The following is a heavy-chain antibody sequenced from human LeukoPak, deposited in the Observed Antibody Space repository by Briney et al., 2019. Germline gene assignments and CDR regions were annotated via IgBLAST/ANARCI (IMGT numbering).Heavy chain of an antibody. J-gene: IGHJ4*02. Sequence: PGGSLRLSCAASGFTFSSYWRSWVRQAPGKGLEWVANIKQDGSEKSYVDSVKGRFTISRDNAKNSLYLQMNSLRAEDTAIYYCTRVGYIDEGIDYWGQGTLVTVSS. CDR2: IKQDGSEK. D-gene: IGHD5-24*01. V-gene: IGHV3-7*04. CDR3: TRVGYIDEGIDY. CDR1: GFTFSSYW.